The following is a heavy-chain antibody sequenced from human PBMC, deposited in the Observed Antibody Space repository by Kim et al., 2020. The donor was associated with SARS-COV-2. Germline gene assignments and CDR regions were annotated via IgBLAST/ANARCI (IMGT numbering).Heavy chain of an antibody. V-gene: IGHV4-4*08. CDR1: GVSISSYC. Sequence: SETLSLTCTVSGVSISSYCWSWIWQPPGKGMELIGFIYNSESANSNPSLKIRIPISLDTAKNQFSLSLSSVTVADTAVYFCARLRDTHGESIIDYWGQGT. CDR2: IYNSESA. J-gene: IGHJ4*02. D-gene: IGHD4-17*01. CDR3: ARLRDTHGESIIDY.